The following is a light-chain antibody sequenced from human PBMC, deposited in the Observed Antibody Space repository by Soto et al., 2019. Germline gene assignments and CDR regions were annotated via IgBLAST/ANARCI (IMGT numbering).Light chain of an antibody. J-gene: IGKJ1*01. CDR1: QSVSSN. CDR2: GAS. CDR3: QQYNNWPPEWT. V-gene: IGKV3-15*01. Sequence: EIVMTQSPATLSVSPGERATLSCMASQSVSSNLSWYQQKPGQAPRLLIYGASTRANGIPARFSGSGSGTEFTLTISSLQSEDVAVYYCQQYNNWPPEWTFGQGTKVEIK.